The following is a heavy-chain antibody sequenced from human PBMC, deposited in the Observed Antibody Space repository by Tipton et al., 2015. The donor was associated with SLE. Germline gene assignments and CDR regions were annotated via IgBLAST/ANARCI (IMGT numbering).Heavy chain of an antibody. CDR2: IIPIFGTA. CDR3: ARDLWAYYDSSGPFAY. V-gene: IGHV1-69*06. D-gene: IGHD3-22*01. CDR1: GGTFSSYT. Sequence: QVQLVQSGAEVKKPVSSVKVSCKASGGTFSSYTISWVRQAPGQGLEWMGGIIPIFGTANYAQKFQGRVTITADKSTSTAYMELSSLRSEDTAGYYCARDLWAYYDSSGPFAYWGQGTLVTVSS. J-gene: IGHJ4*02.